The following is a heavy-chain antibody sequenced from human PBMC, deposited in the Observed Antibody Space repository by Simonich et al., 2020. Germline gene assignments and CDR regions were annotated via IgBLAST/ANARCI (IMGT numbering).Heavy chain of an antibody. CDR2: ISSSSSYK. D-gene: IGHD6-13*01. CDR1: GFTFSSNS. J-gene: IGHJ4*02. CDR3: ARDAAGDY. Sequence: EVQLVESGGGLVKTGGSLRLSCAASGFTFSSNSMNWVRQDPGKVLDGVSSISSSSSYKYYADSVTGRFTISRDNAKNSLYLQMNSLRAEDTAVYYCARDAAGDYWGQGTLVTVSS. V-gene: IGHV3-21*01.